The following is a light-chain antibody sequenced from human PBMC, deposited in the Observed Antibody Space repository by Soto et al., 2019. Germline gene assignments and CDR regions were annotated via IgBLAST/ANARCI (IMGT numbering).Light chain of an antibody. CDR3: QQRNNWPPVT. CDR1: QSVSSN. CDR2: DAS. J-gene: IGKJ4*01. V-gene: IGKV3-11*01. Sequence: EIVMTQSPATLSVSPGERATLSCRASQSVSSNLAWHQQKPGQAPRLLIYDASNRATGIPARFSGSGSGTDFTLTISSLEPEDFAVYYCQQRNNWPPVTFGGGTKVDNK.